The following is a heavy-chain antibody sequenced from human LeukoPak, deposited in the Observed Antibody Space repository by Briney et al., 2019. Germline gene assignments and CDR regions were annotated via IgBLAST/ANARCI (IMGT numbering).Heavy chain of an antibody. CDR3: AKVALFSGYYPPFDY. CDR2: ISYDGSNE. CDR1: GFTFSNYG. J-gene: IGHJ4*02. D-gene: IGHD3-22*01. Sequence: PGGSLRLSCTASGFTFSNYGMHWVRQAPGKGLEWVAVISYDGSNEYYADSVKGRFTISRDNSKNTLFLQMNSLRPEDTAVYHCAKVALFSGYYPPFDYWGQGTPVTVSS. V-gene: IGHV3-30*18.